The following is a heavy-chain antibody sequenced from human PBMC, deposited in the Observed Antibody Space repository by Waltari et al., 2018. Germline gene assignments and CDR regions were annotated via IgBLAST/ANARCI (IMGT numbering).Heavy chain of an antibody. V-gene: IGHV3-30*01. Sequence: QVQLVESGGGVVQPGRSLRLSCAASGFPFSSYAMPWVRRAPGKGLEWVAVISYDGSNKYYADSVKGRFTISRDNSKNTLYLQMNSLRAEDTAVYYCARGEGSSPRGLDYWGQGTLVTVSS. J-gene: IGHJ4*02. D-gene: IGHD6-6*01. CDR3: ARGEGSSPRGLDY. CDR2: ISYDGSNK. CDR1: GFPFSSYA.